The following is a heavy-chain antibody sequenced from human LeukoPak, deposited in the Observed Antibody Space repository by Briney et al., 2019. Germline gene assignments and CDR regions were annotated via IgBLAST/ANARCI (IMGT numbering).Heavy chain of an antibody. D-gene: IGHD6-25*01. CDR3: ARAGYLLRLTDFDY. J-gene: IGHJ4*02. CDR2: TSGSGEST. Sequence: GGSLRLSCAASRFTFRSYAMSWVRQAPGKGLEWVSTTSGSGESTYYADSVKGRFTISRDNSKNTLYLQMNSLRAEDTAVYYCARAGYLLRLTDFDYWGQGTLVTVSS. V-gene: IGHV3-23*01. CDR1: RFTFRSYA.